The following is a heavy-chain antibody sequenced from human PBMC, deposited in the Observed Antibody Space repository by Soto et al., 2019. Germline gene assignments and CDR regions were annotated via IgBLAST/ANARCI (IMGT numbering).Heavy chain of an antibody. CDR1: DYSISRGYF. CDR2: IYHDGST. J-gene: IGHJ3*02. V-gene: IGHV4-38-2*01. CDR3: ARASGYYYNSRGLSAFDI. D-gene: IGHD3-22*01. Sequence: SETLSLTCAVSDYSISRGYFWGWIRQPPGKGLEWIGSIYHDGSTYYSPSLKSRVSLSVDTSKNQFSLRLRSVTAADTAVYYCARASGYYYNSRGLSAFDIWGQGTMVTVSS.